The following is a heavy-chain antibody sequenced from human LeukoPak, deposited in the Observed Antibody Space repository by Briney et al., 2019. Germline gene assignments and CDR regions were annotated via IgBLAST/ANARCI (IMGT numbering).Heavy chain of an antibody. CDR2: ISTSGRAT. D-gene: IGHD5/OR15-5a*01. J-gene: IGHJ4*02. V-gene: IGHV3-23*01. CDR3: AKARGSSVYEQFDY. CDR1: GFAFSTYA. Sequence: RGSLRLSCAASGFAFSTYAMTWVRQAPEKGLQWVSTISTSGRATYYADSVEGRFTISRDNSKNTLYLQMNSLRADDTAVYYRAKARGSSVYEQFDYWGQGTQVTVSP.